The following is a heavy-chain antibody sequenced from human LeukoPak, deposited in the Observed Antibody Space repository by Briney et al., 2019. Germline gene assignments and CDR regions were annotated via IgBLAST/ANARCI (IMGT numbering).Heavy chain of an antibody. CDR1: GYTFTGYY. CDR2: INPNSGGT. J-gene: IGHJ4*02. D-gene: IGHD3-22*01. Sequence: ASVTVSCKASGYTFTGYYMHWVRQAPEQGLEWMGWINPNSGGTNYAQKFQGRVTMTRDTSISTAYMELSRLRSDDTAVYYCARHYYDSSGYYQIDYWGQGTLVTVSS. CDR3: ARHYYDSSGYYQIDY. V-gene: IGHV1-2*02.